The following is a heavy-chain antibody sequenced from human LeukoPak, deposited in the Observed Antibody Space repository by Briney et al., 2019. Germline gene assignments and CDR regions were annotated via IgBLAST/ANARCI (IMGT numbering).Heavy chain of an antibody. J-gene: IGHJ4*02. Sequence: SETLSLTCTVSGGSISSYYWTWIRQPPGKGLEWIGCVYYSGSPNYNPSLKSRVTISVDTSKNQFSLKLSSVTAADTAVYYCAREVSRWPYYFDYWGQGTLVTVSS. V-gene: IGHV4-59*12. CDR3: AREVSRWPYYFDY. CDR2: VYYSGSP. CDR1: GGSISSYY. D-gene: IGHD4-23*01.